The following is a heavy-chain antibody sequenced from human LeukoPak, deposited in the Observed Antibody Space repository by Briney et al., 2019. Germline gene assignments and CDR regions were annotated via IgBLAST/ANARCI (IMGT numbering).Heavy chain of an antibody. CDR2: IYHSGST. V-gene: IGHV4-38-2*02. Sequence: PSETLSLTCTVSGYSISSGYYWGWIRPPPGKGLEWIGSIYHSGSTYYNPSLKSRVTISVDTSKNQFSLKLSSVTAADTAVYYCARDLAARIWFDPWGQGTLVTVSS. D-gene: IGHD6-6*01. J-gene: IGHJ5*02. CDR1: GYSISSGYY. CDR3: ARDLAARIWFDP.